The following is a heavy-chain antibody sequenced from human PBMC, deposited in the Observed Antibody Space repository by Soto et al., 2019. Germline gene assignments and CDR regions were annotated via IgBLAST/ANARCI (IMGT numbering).Heavy chain of an antibody. D-gene: IGHD5-12*01. CDR1: GFTFSSYG. CDR3: AKDIVATIDYYYYGMDV. CDR2: ISYDGSNK. Sequence: QVQLVESGGGVVQPGRSLRLSCAASGFTFSSYGMHWVRQAPGKGLEWVAVISYDGSNKYYADSVKGRFTISRDNSKNTLYLQMNSLRAEDTAVYYCAKDIVATIDYYYYGMDVWDQGTTVTVSS. V-gene: IGHV3-30*18. J-gene: IGHJ6*02.